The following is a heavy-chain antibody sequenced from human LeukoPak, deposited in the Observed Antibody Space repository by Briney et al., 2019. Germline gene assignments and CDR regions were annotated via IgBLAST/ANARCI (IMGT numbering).Heavy chain of an antibody. J-gene: IGHJ4*02. CDR3: ARGTGWSQFDY. V-gene: IGHV6-1*01. Sequence: SQTLSLTCAISGDSVSRDSIAWNWIRQSPSRGLEWLGRTYYKSAWYNDYALSVKGRIIINPDTSKNQFSLQLISVTPEDTSVYYCARGTGWSQFDYWGQGTLVTVSS. D-gene: IGHD6-19*01. CDR2: TYYKSAWYN. CDR1: GDSVSRDSIA.